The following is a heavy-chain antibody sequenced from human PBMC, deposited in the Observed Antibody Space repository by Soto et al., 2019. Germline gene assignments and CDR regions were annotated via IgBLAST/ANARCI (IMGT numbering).Heavy chain of an antibody. CDR2: IYDSESA. Sequence: PSQTLSLPCTVSDGSISSGGYYWIWIRQHPGKGLEWIGYIYDSESAYYNPSLKSRVTISMDTSKNHFAMRLSSVTGADTAVYYCARASSSSSAAGYWGQGTLVTVSS. CDR1: DGSISSGGYY. V-gene: IGHV4-31*03. CDR3: ARASSSSSAAGY. D-gene: IGHD6-6*01. J-gene: IGHJ4*02.